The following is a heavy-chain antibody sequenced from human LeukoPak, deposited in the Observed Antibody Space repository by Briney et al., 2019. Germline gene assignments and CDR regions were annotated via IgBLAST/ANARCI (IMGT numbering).Heavy chain of an antibody. CDR3: AREDCGGDCYSPPYAFDI. J-gene: IGHJ3*02. D-gene: IGHD2-21*02. Sequence: ASVKVSCKASGYTFTSYGISWVRQAPGQGLEWMGWISAYNGNTNYAQKLQGRVTMTTDTSTSTAYMELRSLRSDDTAVYYCAREDCGGDCYSPPYAFDIWGQGTMVTVSS. CDR2: ISAYNGNT. CDR1: GYTFTSYG. V-gene: IGHV1-18*01.